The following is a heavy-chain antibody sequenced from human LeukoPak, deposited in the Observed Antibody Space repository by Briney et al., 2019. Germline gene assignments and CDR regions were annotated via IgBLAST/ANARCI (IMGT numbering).Heavy chain of an antibody. Sequence: ASVKVSCKASGYTFTGYYMHWVRQAPGQGLEWMGWINPNSGGTNYAQKFQGRVTMTRDTSISTAYMELSRLRSDDTAVYYCARDEDRLLLQFDYWGQGTLVTVSS. CDR1: GYTFTGYY. D-gene: IGHD3-22*01. V-gene: IGHV1-2*02. J-gene: IGHJ4*02. CDR3: ARDEDRLLLQFDY. CDR2: INPNSGGT.